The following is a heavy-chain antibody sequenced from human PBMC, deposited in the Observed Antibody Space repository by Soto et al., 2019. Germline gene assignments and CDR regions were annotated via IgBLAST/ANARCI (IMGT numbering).Heavy chain of an antibody. CDR3: ARRPRLLSGGYYYYYMDV. J-gene: IGHJ6*03. CDR1: GGSISSSSYY. Sequence: SETLCLTWSVSGGSISSSSYYWGWIRQTPGKGLEWIGRIYYSGSTYYNPSLKSRVTISVDTSKNQFSLKLSSVTAADTAVYYCARRPRLLSGGYYYYYMDVWGKGTTVTVSS. V-gene: IGHV4-39*01. CDR2: IYYSGST. D-gene: IGHD2-8*02.